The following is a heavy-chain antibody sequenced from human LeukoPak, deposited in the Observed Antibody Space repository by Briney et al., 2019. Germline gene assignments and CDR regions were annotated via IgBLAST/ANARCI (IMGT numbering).Heavy chain of an antibody. CDR1: GFTFSSYA. CDR3: AKRAPMVRGRTDYQYGMDV. J-gene: IGHJ6*02. CDR2: ISGSGGDT. V-gene: IGHV3-23*01. D-gene: IGHD3-10*01. Sequence: GGSLRLSCAASGFTFSSYAMSWVRQAPGKGLEWVSAISGSGGDTYYADSVKGRFAISRDNSKNTLYMQMNSLGAEDTAIYYCAKRAPMVRGRTDYQYGMDVWGQGTTVTVSS.